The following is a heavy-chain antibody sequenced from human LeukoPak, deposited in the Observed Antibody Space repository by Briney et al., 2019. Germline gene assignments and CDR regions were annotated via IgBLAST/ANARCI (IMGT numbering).Heavy chain of an antibody. CDR2: ISGTSRTI. V-gene: IGHV3-48*01. J-gene: IGHJ4*02. D-gene: IGHD3-10*01. CDR3: AKDGWLESGRTPFYFDS. Sequence: PGGSLRLSCAASGLTFSSYSMNWVRQAPGKGLQWLSYISGTSRTIYYADSVKGRFAISRDNARNSLYLQMSSLRVEDTAVYYCAKDGWLESGRTPFYFDSWGQGTLVTVSS. CDR1: GLTFSSYS.